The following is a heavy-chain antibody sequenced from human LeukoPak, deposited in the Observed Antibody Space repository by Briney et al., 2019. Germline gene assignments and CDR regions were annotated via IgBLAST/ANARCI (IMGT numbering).Heavy chain of an antibody. CDR3: ARSLGDSSGYSAFDY. CDR1: GYTFTGYY. Sequence: ASVKVSCKASGYTFTGYYMHWVRQAPGQGLEWMGRINPNSGGTNYAQKFQGRVTMTRDTSISTAYMELSRLRSDDTAVYYCARSLGDSSGYSAFDYWGQGTLVTVSS. V-gene: IGHV1-2*06. J-gene: IGHJ4*02. D-gene: IGHD3-22*01. CDR2: INPNSGGT.